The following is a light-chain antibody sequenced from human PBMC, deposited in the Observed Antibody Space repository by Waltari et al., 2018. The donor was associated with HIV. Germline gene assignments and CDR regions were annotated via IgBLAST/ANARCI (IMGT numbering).Light chain of an antibody. Sequence: EIVMTQSPATLSVSPGERATLSCMASQSVSTNLAWYQQIPGQAPRLLIYGASTRASGTPVRFSGSGSGTEFTLTISSLQSEDFAVYYCQQYNNWRRTFGGRTKVEIK. J-gene: IGKJ4*01. V-gene: IGKV3-15*01. CDR1: QSVSTN. CDR3: QQYNNWRRT. CDR2: GAS.